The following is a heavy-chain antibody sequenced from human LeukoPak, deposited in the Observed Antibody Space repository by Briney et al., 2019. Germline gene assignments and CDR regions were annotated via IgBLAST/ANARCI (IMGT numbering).Heavy chain of an antibody. V-gene: IGHV4-59*12. CDR1: GGSLSSFY. J-gene: IGHJ6*02. CDR2: IYFNGGT. CDR3: ARDRRQQLTAYYYYYGMDV. Sequence: LETPFPPCTVSGGSLSSFYLGWVPQPPGEGPGGGGDIYFNGGTYYNPSLKSRVTISVDTSKNQFSLKLSSVTAADTAVYYCARDRRQQLTAYYYYYGMDVWGQGTTVTVSS. D-gene: IGHD6-13*01.